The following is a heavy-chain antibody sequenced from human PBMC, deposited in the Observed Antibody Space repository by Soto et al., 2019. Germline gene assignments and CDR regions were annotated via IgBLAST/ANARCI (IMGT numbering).Heavy chain of an antibody. J-gene: IGHJ4*02. CDR2: ISSSSSYI. CDR1: GFTFSSYS. Sequence: EVQLVESGGGLVKPGGSLRLSCAASGFTFSSYSMNWVRQAPGKGLEWVSSISSSSSYIYYADSVKGRFTISRDNAKNELYLQMNSLRAEETAVYYCARDYYGSGSFDYWGQGTLVTVSS. D-gene: IGHD3-10*01. V-gene: IGHV3-21*01. CDR3: ARDYYGSGSFDY.